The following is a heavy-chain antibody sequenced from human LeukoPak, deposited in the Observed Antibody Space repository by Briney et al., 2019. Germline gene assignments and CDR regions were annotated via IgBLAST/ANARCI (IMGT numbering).Heavy chain of an antibody. CDR1: GFTVSSNY. D-gene: IGHD3-3*01. CDR3: ARDPHSHGARFRGY. J-gene: IGHJ4*02. Sequence: GGSLRLSCAASGFTVSSNYMSWVRQAPGKGLEWVSVIYSGGSTYYADSVKGRFTISRDNSKNTLYLQMNSLRAEDTAVYYCARDPHSHGARFRGYWGQGTLVTVSS. V-gene: IGHV3-66*01. CDR2: IYSGGST.